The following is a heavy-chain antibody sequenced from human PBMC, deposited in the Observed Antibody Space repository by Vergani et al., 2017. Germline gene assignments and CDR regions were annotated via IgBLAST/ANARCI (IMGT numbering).Heavy chain of an antibody. CDR3: AGSTGYPEDDVLSDYFRRTLDG. J-gene: IGHJ6*02. D-gene: IGHD6-19*01. CDR2: MNPNSGTT. Sequence: QVQLVQSGAEVKQPGASVKVSCRASGYSFSSYDISWVRQATGQGLEWMGWMNPNSGTTGYAQKFQGRVTMTRHTSINTAYMELSRLSFEDAAVYYGAGSTGYPEDDVLSDYFRRTLDGWGEGTTVSVP. V-gene: IGHV1-8*01. CDR1: GYSFSSYD.